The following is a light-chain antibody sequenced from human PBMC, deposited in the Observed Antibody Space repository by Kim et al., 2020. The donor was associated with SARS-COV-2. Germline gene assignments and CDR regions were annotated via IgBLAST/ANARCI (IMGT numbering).Light chain of an antibody. CDR1: SSNIASNT. J-gene: IGLJ2*01. CDR3: AAWDDSLNGVV. CDR2: SNN. Sequence: QSVLTQPPSASGTPGQRVTISCSGSSSNIASNTVHWYQKLPGTSPKLLIYSNNQRPSGVPDRFSGSKSGTSASLAISGLQSEDEADYYCAAWDDSLNGVVFGGGTQLTVL. V-gene: IGLV1-44*01.